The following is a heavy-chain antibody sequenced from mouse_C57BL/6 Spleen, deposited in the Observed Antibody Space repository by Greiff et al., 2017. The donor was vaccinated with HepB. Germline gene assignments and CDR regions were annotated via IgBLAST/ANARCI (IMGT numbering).Heavy chain of an antibody. D-gene: IGHD1-1*01. CDR2: IYPADSET. CDR1: GYTFTSYW. CDR3: ARRNYYYGSSFDY. J-gene: IGHJ2*01. Sequence: VQLQQPGAELVRPGSSVKLSCKASGYTFTSYWMAWVKQRPGQGLEWIGNIYPADSETHYNQKFKDKATLTVDKSSSTAYMQLSILTSEDSAVYDCARRNYYYGSSFDYWGQGTTLTVSS. V-gene: IGHV1-61*01.